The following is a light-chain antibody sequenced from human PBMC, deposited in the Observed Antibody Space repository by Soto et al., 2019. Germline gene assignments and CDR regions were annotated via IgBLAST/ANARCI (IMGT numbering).Light chain of an antibody. Sequence: DIQMTQSPSTLAASVGDRVSITCRASQSIGTLLAWYQQKAGKAPKLLIFAVSNLESGVPSRFSGSGSGTEFTLTICSLQPDDCVTYYCQQYNSYPYTFGQGTKLE. CDR3: QQYNSYPYT. V-gene: IGKV1-5*01. J-gene: IGKJ2*01. CDR2: AVS. CDR1: QSIGTL.